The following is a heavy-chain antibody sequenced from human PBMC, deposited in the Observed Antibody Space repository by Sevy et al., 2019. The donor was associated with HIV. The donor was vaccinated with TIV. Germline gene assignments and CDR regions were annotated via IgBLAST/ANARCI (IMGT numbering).Heavy chain of an antibody. D-gene: IGHD6-19*01. CDR2: ISWNSGSI. Sequence: GGSLRLSFAASGFTFDDYAMRWVRQAPGKGLEWVSGISWNSGSIGYADSVKGRFTISRDNAKNSLYLQMNSLRAEDTALYYCAKEASVAGTLVYWGQGTLVTVSS. CDR1: GFTFDDYA. CDR3: AKEASVAGTLVY. J-gene: IGHJ4*02. V-gene: IGHV3-9*01.